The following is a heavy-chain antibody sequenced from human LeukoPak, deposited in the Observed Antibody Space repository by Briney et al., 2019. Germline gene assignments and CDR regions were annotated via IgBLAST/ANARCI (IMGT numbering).Heavy chain of an antibody. CDR2: IYTSGST. CDR1: GSSISSYY. V-gene: IGHV4-4*07. D-gene: IGHD6-19*01. J-gene: IGHJ4*02. CDR3: ARGYSSIFDY. Sequence: SETLSLTCTVAGSSISSYYWSLIRQPAGKGLEWIGRIYTSGSTNYNPSLKSRVTMSVDTSKNQFSLKLSSVTAADTAVYYCARGYSSIFDYRGQGALVTVSS.